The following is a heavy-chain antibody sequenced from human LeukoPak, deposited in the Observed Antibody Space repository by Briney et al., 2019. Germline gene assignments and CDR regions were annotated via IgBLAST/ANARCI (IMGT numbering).Heavy chain of an antibody. D-gene: IGHD3-16*02. Sequence: GGSLRLSCTASGFIVSTNYMSWVRQAPGKGLEWVSVIYSGGSTYYADSVKGRFTISRDNSKNTLYLQMDSLRAEDTAVYYCARGFTFGGVIPFDPWGQGTLVTVSS. CDR3: ARGFTFGGVIPFDP. CDR1: GFIVSTNY. CDR2: IYSGGST. V-gene: IGHV3-53*01. J-gene: IGHJ5*02.